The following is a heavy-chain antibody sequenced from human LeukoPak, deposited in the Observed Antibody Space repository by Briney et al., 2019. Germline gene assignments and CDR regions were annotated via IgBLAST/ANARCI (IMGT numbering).Heavy chain of an antibody. CDR1: GGSISSGGYS. CDR3: ARLVAATGNFDY. J-gene: IGHJ4*02. CDR2: IYHSGST. D-gene: IGHD6-13*01. Sequence: PSQTLSLTCAVSGGSISSGGYSWSSIRQPPGKGLEWIGYIYHSGSTYYNPSLKSRVTISVDRSKNQFSLKLSSVTAADTAVYYCARLVAATGNFDYWGQGTLVTVSS. V-gene: IGHV4-30-2*01.